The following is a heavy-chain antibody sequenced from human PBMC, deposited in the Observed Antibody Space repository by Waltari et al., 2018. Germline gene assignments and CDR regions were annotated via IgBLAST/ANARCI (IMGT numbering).Heavy chain of an antibody. CDR1: GYSISSGYY. V-gene: IGHV4-38-2*01. D-gene: IGHD6-13*01. J-gene: IGHJ5*02. CDR2: IYHSGST. CDR3: ARLGGQQLVNWFDP. Sequence: QVQLQESGPGLVKPSETLSLTCAVSGYSISSGYYWGWLRQPPGKGLAWIGSIYHSGSTYYNPSLKSRVTISVDTSKNQFSLKLSSVTAADTAVYYCARLGGQQLVNWFDPWGQGTLVTVSS.